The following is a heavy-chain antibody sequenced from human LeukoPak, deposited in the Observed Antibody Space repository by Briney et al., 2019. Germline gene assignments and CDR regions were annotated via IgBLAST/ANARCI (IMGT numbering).Heavy chain of an antibody. J-gene: IGHJ4*02. CDR1: GGSISSYY. D-gene: IGHD6-19*01. CDR2: IYYSGST. CDR3: AGHGDSIAVADPFDY. V-gene: IGHV4-39*01. Sequence: SETLSLTCTVSGGSISSYYWGWIRQPPGKGLEWIGSIYYSGSTYYNPSLKSRVTISVDTSKNQFSLKLSSVTAADTAVYYCAGHGDSIAVADPFDYWGQGTLVTVSS.